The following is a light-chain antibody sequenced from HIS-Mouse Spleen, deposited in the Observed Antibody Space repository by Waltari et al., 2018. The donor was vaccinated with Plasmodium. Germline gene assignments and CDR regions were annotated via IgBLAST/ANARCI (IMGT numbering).Light chain of an antibody. Sequence: EIVLTQSPGTLSLSPGERATLSCRASQSVSSSYLACYQQKPGQAPRILSYGASSRATVIPDRFSGSVSGTDFTLTISRLEPEDFAVYYCQQYGSSPYTFGQGTKLEIK. CDR3: QQYGSSPYT. CDR1: QSVSSSY. CDR2: GAS. V-gene: IGKV3-20*01. J-gene: IGKJ2*01.